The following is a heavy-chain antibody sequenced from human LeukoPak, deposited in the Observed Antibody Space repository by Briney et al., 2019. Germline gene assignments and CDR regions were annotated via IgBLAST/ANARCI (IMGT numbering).Heavy chain of an antibody. Sequence: PSQTLSLTCTVSGGSISSGSYYWSWIRQPAGKGLEWIGRIYTSGSTNYNPSLKSRVTISVDTSKNQFSLKLTSVTAADTAVYYCASGKGGDQLDYWGQGTLVTVSS. J-gene: IGHJ4*02. V-gene: IGHV4-61*02. CDR1: GGSISSGSYY. CDR3: ASGKGGDQLDY. CDR2: IYTSGST. D-gene: IGHD2-21*02.